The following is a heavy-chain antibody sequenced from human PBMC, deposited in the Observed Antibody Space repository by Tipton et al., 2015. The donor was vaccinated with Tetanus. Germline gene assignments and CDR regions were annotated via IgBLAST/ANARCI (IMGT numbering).Heavy chain of an antibody. CDR3: TTVRGYCSSTSCYDSWSYYYYGMDV. CDR1: GFTFSNAW. Sequence: GSLRLSCAASGFTFSNAWMSWVRQAPGKGLEWVGRIKSKTDGGTTDYAAPVKGRFTISRDDSKNTLYLQMNSLKTEDTAVYYCTTVRGYCSSTSCYDSWSYYYYGMDVWGQGTTVTVSS. D-gene: IGHD2-2*01. CDR2: IKSKTDGGTT. J-gene: IGHJ6*02. V-gene: IGHV3-15*01.